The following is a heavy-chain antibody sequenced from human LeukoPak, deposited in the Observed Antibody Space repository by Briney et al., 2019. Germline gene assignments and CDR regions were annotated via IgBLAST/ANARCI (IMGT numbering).Heavy chain of an antibody. D-gene: IGHD5-18*01. V-gene: IGHV4-34*01. Sequence: GALRLSCAASGFTFSDNAMSGGRQPPGEGGGGSGEIKNSGSTNYNPSLKSRVTISVDTSKTQFSLKLSSVTAADTAVYYCARLSVDTAMGQRYYFDYWGQGTLVTVSS. CDR2: IKNSGST. CDR3: ARLSVDTAMGQRYYFDY. J-gene: IGHJ4*02. CDR1: GFTFSDNA.